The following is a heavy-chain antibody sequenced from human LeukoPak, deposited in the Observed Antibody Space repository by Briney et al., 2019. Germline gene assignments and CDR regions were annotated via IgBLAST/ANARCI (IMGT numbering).Heavy chain of an antibody. V-gene: IGHV1-18*01. J-gene: IGHJ4*02. CDR2: ISPYSGIT. CDR1: GYTFTSHA. Sequence: GASVKVSCKTSGYTFTSHAITWVRQAPGQGLEWMGWISPYSGITNYAQMLQGRVTMTTDTSTSTAYMELRSLRSDDTAMYYCARLDSYGSSQADYWGQGALVTVSS. D-gene: IGHD5-18*01. CDR3: ARLDSYGSSQADY.